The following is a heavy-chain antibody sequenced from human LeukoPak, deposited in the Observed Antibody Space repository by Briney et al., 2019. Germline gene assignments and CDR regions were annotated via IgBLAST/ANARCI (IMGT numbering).Heavy chain of an antibody. CDR1: GFTFSSYG. Sequence: GGSLRLSCAASGFTFSSYGMSWVRQAPGKGLEWVSAISGSGGSTYYADSVKGRFTISRDNSKNTLYLQMNSLRAGDTAVYYCARDRGGGHMDVWGKGTTVTISS. J-gene: IGHJ6*03. CDR2: ISGSGGST. D-gene: IGHD2-15*01. V-gene: IGHV3-23*01. CDR3: ARDRGGGHMDV.